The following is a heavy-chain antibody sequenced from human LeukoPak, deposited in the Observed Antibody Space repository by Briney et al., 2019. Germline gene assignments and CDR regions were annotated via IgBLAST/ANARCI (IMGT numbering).Heavy chain of an antibody. D-gene: IGHD3-22*01. J-gene: IGHJ4*02. CDR2: ISGSGGST. CDR3: AKPTVDYYDSSGYIDLGYFDY. CDR1: GFTFSSYA. Sequence: PGGSLRLSCAASGFTFSSYAMSWVRQAPGKGLEWVSAISGSGGSTYYADSVKGRFTISRDNSKNTLYLQMNSLRAEDTAVCYCAKPTVDYYDSSGYIDLGYFDYWGQGTLVTVSS. V-gene: IGHV3-23*01.